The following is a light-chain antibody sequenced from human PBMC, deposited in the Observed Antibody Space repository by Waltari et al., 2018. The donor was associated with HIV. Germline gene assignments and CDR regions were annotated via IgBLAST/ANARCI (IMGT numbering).Light chain of an antibody. CDR1: DLKQNY. V-gene: IGLV3-19*01. Sequence: SSELTQDPSVSVALGQTVRITCQGDDLKQNYATWFQKKPGQAPIVVIYGKNNRPSGTPDRVSGSRLGDTASLTITGIQAEDEADDYCNCWDSSGNRVMFGGGTKVAVL. J-gene: IGLJ3*02. CDR3: NCWDSSGNRVM. CDR2: GKN.